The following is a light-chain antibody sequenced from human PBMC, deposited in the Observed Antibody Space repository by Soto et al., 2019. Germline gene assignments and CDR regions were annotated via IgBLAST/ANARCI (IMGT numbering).Light chain of an antibody. V-gene: IGKV3-20*01. CDR3: QQYGTSPQK. CDR2: GSS. J-gene: IGKJ1*01. CDR1: QSVRSRY. Sequence: EIVLTQSPGTLSLSPGERATLSCRASQSVRSRYLAWYQQKPGQAPRLLIYGSSSRPPGIPDRVSGSGSGTEFTLTISRLEPEDFAVYYCQQYGTSPQKFGQGTKV.